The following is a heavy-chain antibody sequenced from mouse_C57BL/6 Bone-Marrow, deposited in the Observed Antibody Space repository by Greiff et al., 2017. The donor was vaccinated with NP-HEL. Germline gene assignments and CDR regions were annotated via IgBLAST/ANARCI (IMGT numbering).Heavy chain of an antibody. CDR2: ISYSGST. CDR3: ARSPLWLRRNYYAMDY. D-gene: IGHD2-2*01. J-gene: IGHJ4*01. CDR1: GYSITSDY. Sequence: EVKLMESGPGLAKPSQTLSLTCSVTGYSITSDYWNWIRKFPGNKLEYMGYISYSGSTYYNPSLKSRISITRDTSKNRYYLQLNSVTTEDTATYYCARSPLWLRRNYYAMDYWGQGTSVTVSS. V-gene: IGHV3-8*01.